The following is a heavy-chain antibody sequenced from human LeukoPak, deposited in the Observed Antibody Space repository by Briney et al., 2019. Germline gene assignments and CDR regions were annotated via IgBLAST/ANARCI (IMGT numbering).Heavy chain of an antibody. J-gene: IGHJ4*02. D-gene: IGHD5-24*01. CDR2: ISYDGSNK. V-gene: IGHV3-30-3*01. CDR1: GFTFSSYA. Sequence: PGGSLRLSCAASGFTFSSYAMHWVRQAPGKGLEWVAVISYDGSNKYYADSVKGRFTISRDNSKNTLYLQMNSLRAEDTAVYYCARVDGYNLGWYFDYWGQGTLVTVSS. CDR3: ARVDGYNLGWYFDY.